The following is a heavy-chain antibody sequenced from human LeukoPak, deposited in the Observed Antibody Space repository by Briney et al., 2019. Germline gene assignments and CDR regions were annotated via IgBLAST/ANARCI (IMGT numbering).Heavy chain of an antibody. Sequence: PSETLSLTCTVSGGSISSSSYYWGWIRQPPGKGLEWIGSIYYSGSTYYNPSLKSRVTISVDTSKNQFSLKLSSVTAADTAVYYCARASTYYDYVWGSYRTNRYFDYWGQGTLVTVSS. CDR2: IYYSGST. CDR3: ARASTYYDYVWGSYRTNRYFDY. V-gene: IGHV4-39*07. J-gene: IGHJ4*02. D-gene: IGHD3-16*02. CDR1: GGSISSSSYY.